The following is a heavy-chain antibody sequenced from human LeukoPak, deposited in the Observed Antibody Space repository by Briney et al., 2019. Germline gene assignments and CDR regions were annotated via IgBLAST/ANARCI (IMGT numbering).Heavy chain of an antibody. CDR2: IIPIFGTA. V-gene: IGHV1-69*06. J-gene: IGHJ1*01. CDR1: GGTFSSYA. D-gene: IGHD2-15*01. CDR3: ARQGGYCSDGSCYAEYFQH. Sequence: GASVKVSCKASGGTFSSYAVSWVRQAPGQGLEWMGGIIPIFGTANYAQKFQGRVTITADKSTSTAYMELSSLRSEDTAVYYCARQGGYCSDGSCYAEYFQHWGQGTLVTVSS.